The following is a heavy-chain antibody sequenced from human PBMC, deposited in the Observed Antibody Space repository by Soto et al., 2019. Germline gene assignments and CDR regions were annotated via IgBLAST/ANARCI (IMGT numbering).Heavy chain of an antibody. D-gene: IGHD2-2*01. CDR1: GGTFSSYT. CDR3: ATPAADDAFDI. CDR2: IIPILGIA. J-gene: IGHJ3*02. Sequence: SVKVTCKASGGTFSSYTISSVQQAPGQGLEWMGRIIPILGIANYAQKFQGRVTITADKSTSTAYMELSSLRSEDTAVYYCATPAADDAFDIWGQGTMVTVSS. V-gene: IGHV1-69*02.